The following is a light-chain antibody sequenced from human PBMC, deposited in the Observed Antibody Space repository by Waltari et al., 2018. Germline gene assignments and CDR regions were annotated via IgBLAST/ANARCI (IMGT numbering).Light chain of an antibody. Sequence: QSVLTQPPSASGTPGQRITISCSGGSSNIGSNTVSWYQQLPGTAPKHLIYTPNQRPSGVPDRFSGSKSGTSASLAISGLQSEDEGNYYCAAWDVSLNGLVFGGGTKLTVL. CDR3: AAWDVSLNGLV. V-gene: IGLV1-44*01. J-gene: IGLJ3*02. CDR1: SSNIGSNT. CDR2: TPN.